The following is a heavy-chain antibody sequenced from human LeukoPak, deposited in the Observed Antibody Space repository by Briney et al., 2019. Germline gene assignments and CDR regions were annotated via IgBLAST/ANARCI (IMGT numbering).Heavy chain of an antibody. J-gene: IGHJ4*02. Sequence: SQTMSLTCTVSGGSISSGGYYWSWIRQHPGKGLEWIGYIYYSGSTYYNPSLKSRVTISVDTSKNQFSLKLSSVTAADTAVYYCARLGDLHWFDYWGQGTLVTVSS. CDR1: GGSISSGGYY. CDR2: IYYSGST. V-gene: IGHV4-31*03. D-gene: IGHD3-16*01. CDR3: ARLGDLHWFDY.